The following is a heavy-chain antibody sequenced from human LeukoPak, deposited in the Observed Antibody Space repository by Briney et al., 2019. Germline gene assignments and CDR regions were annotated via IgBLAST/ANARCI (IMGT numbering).Heavy chain of an antibody. Sequence: GGSLRLSCAASGFTFSSYAMSWVRQAPGKGLEWVSGISGSGGSTYYADPVKGRFTISRDNGKRSLYLQMNSLRAEDTAVYYCASSSSSGNWGQGTLVTVSS. CDR3: ASSSSSGN. CDR1: GFTFSSYA. V-gene: IGHV3-23*01. CDR2: ISGSGGST. D-gene: IGHD6-6*01. J-gene: IGHJ4*02.